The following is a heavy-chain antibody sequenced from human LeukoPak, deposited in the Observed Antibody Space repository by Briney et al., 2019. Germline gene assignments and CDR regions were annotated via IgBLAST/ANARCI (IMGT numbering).Heavy chain of an antibody. D-gene: IGHD6-13*01. V-gene: IGHV3-23*01. Sequence: PGGSLRLSCAASGFTFSSFAMTWVRQAPGKGLEWVSSIGSSGGTTYYADSVKGRFTISRGNSKNTLYLQMNSLRAEDTAVYFCASLAAAAGTGNWGQGILVTVSS. J-gene: IGHJ4*02. CDR3: ASLAAAAGTGN. CDR1: GFTFSSFA. CDR2: IGSSGGTT.